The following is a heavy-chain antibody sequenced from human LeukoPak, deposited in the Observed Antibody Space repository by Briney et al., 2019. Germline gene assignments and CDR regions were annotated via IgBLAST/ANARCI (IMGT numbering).Heavy chain of an antibody. D-gene: IGHD2-15*01. V-gene: IGHV3-21*01. CDR1: GFTFSSYS. CDR2: ISSSSSYI. J-gene: IGHJ5*02. Sequence: GGFLRLSCAASGFTFSSYSMNWVRQAPGKGLEWVSSISSSSSYIYYADSVKGRFTISRDNAKNSLYLQMNSLRAEDTAVYYCAREIVVVVAAFSTNWFDPWGQGTLVTVSS. CDR3: AREIVVVVAAFSTNWFDP.